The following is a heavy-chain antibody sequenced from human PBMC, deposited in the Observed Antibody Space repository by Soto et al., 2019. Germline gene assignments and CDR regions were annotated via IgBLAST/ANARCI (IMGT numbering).Heavy chain of an antibody. V-gene: IGHV5-10-1*01. J-gene: IGHJ6*02. D-gene: IGHD6-19*01. CDR1: GYSFTSYW. CDR3: ARQGAPVAATVPYYYYGMDV. CDR2: IDPSDSYT. Sequence: PGESLKISCKGSGYSFTSYWISWVRQMPGKGLEWMGRIDPSDSYTNYSPSFQGHVTISADKSISTAYLQWSSLKASDTAMYYCARQGAPVAATVPYYYYGMDVWGQGTTVTVS.